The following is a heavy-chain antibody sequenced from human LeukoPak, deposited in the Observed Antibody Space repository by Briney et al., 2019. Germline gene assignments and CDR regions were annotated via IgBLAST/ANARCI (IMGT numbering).Heavy chain of an antibody. D-gene: IGHD3-10*01. CDR2: INHSGST. CDR3: ATDREGWFGELPMN. CDR1: GGSFSGYY. V-gene: IGHV4-34*01. J-gene: IGHJ4*02. Sequence: SETLSLTCAVYGGSFSGYYWSWIRQPPGKGLEWIGEINHSGSTNYNPSLKSRVTISVDTSKNQFSLKLSSVTAADTAVYYCATDREGWFGELPMNWGQGTLVTVSS.